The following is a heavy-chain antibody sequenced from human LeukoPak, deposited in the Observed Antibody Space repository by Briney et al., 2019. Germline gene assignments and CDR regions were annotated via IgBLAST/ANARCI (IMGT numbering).Heavy chain of an antibody. J-gene: IGHJ6*02. Sequence: SETLSLTCTVSGGSISSGGYYWSWIRQHPGKGLEWIGYIYYSGSTYYNPSLKSRVTISVDTSKNQFSLKLSSVTAADTAVYYCARLPTSGYYYYGMDVWGQGTTVTVSS. CDR2: IYYSGST. D-gene: IGHD3-10*01. CDR1: GGSISSGGYY. CDR3: ARLPTSGYYYYGMDV. V-gene: IGHV4-31*03.